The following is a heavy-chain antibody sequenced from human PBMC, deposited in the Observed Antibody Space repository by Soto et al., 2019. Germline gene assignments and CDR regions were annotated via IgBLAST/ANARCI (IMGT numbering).Heavy chain of an antibody. V-gene: IGHV6-1*01. J-gene: IGHJ2*01. CDR2: TYYRSKWYN. CDR1: GDSVSSNSAA. D-gene: IGHD6-19*01. CDR3: ARVAVAGTPSNWYFDL. Sequence: QVQLQQSGPGLVKPSQTLSLTCAISGDSVSSNSAAWNWIRQSPSRGLEWLGRTYYRSKWYNDYAVSVKSRITTNPDTSKTQFSLQLNSVTPEDTAVYYCARVAVAGTPSNWYFDLWGRGTLVTVSS.